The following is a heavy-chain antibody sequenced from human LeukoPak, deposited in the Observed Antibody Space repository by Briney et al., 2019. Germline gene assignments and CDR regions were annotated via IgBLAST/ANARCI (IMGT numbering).Heavy chain of an antibody. CDR1: GGSISPHY. Sequence: SETPSLTCTVSGGSISPHYWSWIRQPPGKGLEWIGYIYYTGSTSYNPSLESRVTISVDTSKNQFSLKLSSVTAADTAIYYCARGTYYFDSSGYYHYFDYWGQGTLVTVSS. V-gene: IGHV4-59*11. J-gene: IGHJ4*02. CDR3: ARGTYYFDSSGYYHYFDY. D-gene: IGHD3-22*01. CDR2: IYYTGST.